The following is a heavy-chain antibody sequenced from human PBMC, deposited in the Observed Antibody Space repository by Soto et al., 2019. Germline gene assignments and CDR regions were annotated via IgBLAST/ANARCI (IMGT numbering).Heavy chain of an antibody. J-gene: IGHJ3*02. CDR2: INPSGGST. CDR1: GYTFTSYY. V-gene: IGHV1-46*01. Sequence: ASVKVSCKASGYTFTSYYMHWVRQAPGQGLEWMGIINPSGGSTSSAQKFQGRVTMTRDTSTSTVYMELSSLRSEDTAVYYCARERVGVPAADAFDIWGQGTMVTVSS. D-gene: IGHD2-2*01. CDR3: ARERVGVPAADAFDI.